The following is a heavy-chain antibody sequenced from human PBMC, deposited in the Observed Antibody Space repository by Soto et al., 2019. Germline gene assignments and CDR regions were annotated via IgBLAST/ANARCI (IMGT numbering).Heavy chain of an antibody. V-gene: IGHV4-59*01. CDR2: IYYSGST. Sequence: PSETLSLTCAGSGGSISSYYWSWIRQPPGKGLEWIGYIYYSGSTNYNPSLKSRVTISVDTSKNQFSLKLSSVTAADTAVYYCARNYGHAFDIWGQGTMVTVSS. D-gene: IGHD1-7*01. J-gene: IGHJ3*02. CDR3: ARNYGHAFDI. CDR1: GGSISSYY.